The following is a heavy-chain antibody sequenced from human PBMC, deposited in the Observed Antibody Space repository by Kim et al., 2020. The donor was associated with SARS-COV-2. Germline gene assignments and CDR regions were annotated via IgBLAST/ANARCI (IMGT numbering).Heavy chain of an antibody. Sequence: YADSGKGRFTTSRDNAKNTLYLQMNSLRAEDTALYYCARGILRTKGAFDIWGQGAMVTVSS. V-gene: IGHV3-74*01. J-gene: IGHJ3*02. D-gene: IGHD1-26*01. CDR3: ARGILRTKGAFDI.